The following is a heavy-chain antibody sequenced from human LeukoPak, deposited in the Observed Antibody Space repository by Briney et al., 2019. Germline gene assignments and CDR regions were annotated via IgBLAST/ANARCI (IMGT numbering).Heavy chain of an antibody. D-gene: IGHD1-7*01. CDR3: ARQSFIAGDNWNYVLNGDDALDI. V-gene: IGHV1-18*01. CDR2: ITAYDGNT. CDR1: GYTFSRYG. J-gene: IGHJ3*02. Sequence: ASLKVFCKASGYTFSRYGIIWVRQAPGKGLEWMGWITAYDGNTNFAQNFQARVTMTTDTSTNTAYMEPRSLRSDDTAVYYCARQSFIAGDNWNYVLNGDDALDIWGQGTMVTVSS.